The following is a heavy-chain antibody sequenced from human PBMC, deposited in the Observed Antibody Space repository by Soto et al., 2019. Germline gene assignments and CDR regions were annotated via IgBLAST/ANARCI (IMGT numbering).Heavy chain of an antibody. D-gene: IGHD1-1*01. CDR1: GGSISSGGYY. V-gene: IGHV4-31*11. CDR3: ARDPMRYPTYFDY. Sequence: SETLSLTCAVSGGSISSGGYYWSWVRQHPGKGLEWIGYIYHSGTTYYNPSLKSRVIISVGTSKNQFSLKLSSVTAADTAVYYCARDPMRYPTYFDYWGRGILVTVSS. CDR2: IYHSGTT. J-gene: IGHJ4*02.